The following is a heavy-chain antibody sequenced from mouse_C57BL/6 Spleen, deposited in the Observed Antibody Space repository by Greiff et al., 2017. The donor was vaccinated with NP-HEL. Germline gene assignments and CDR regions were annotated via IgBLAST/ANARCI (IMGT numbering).Heavy chain of an antibody. V-gene: IGHV5-9-1*02. Sequence: EVQGVESGEGLVKPGGSLKLSCAASGFTFSSYAMSWVRQTPEKRLEWVAYISSGGDYIYYADTVKGRFTISRDNARNTLYLQMSSLKSEDTAMYYCTRDGNYVFYFDYWGQGTTLTVSS. CDR1: GFTFSSYA. D-gene: IGHD2-1*01. J-gene: IGHJ2*01. CDR2: ISSGGDYI. CDR3: TRDGNYVFYFDY.